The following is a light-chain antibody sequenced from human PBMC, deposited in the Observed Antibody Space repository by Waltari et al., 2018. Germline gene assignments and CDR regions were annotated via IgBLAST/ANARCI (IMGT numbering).Light chain of an antibody. CDR2: EVS. Sequence: QSALTQPASVSGSPGQSITISCTGTIRAVGCYNLASWYQQHPGKAPKLMIYEVSKRPSGVSNRFSGSKSGNTASLTISGLQAEDEADYYCCSYAGSSSWVFGGGTKLTVL. J-gene: IGLJ3*02. CDR1: IRAVGCYNL. V-gene: IGLV2-23*02. CDR3: CSYAGSSSWV.